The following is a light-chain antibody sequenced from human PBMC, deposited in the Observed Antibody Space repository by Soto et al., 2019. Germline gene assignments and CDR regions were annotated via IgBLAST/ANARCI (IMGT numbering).Light chain of an antibody. CDR3: QHRSYSLT. J-gene: IGKJ4*01. CDR2: DAS. V-gene: IGKV3-11*01. Sequence: EIVLTQSPATLSLSPGERATLSCRASQSVSSYLAWYQQRPGQPPRLLIYDASNRATGIPARFSGSGSGTDFTLTISSLEPADFAVYYCQHRSYSLTFGGGTKVEIK. CDR1: QSVSSY.